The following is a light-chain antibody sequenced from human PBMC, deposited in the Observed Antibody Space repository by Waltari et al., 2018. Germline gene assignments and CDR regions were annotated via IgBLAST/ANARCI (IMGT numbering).Light chain of an antibody. J-gene: IGKJ1*01. CDR1: QSISRH. CDR2: AAS. Sequence: DIQMTQSPPSLSASVGDRVTITCRASQSISRHLNWYQQKPGKAPKLLIYAASSLQSGVPSRFSGFGSGTDFTLTVSSLQPEDFATYYCQQSYTSPRTCGQGTKVEIK. CDR3: QQSYTSPRT. V-gene: IGKV1-39*01.